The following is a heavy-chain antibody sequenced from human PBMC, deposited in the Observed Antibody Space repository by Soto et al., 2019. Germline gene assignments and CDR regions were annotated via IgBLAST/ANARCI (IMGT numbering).Heavy chain of an antibody. V-gene: IGHV3-72*01. Sequence: EVQLVESGGGLVQPGGSLRLSCAASGFTFSDHYMDWVRQAPGKGLEWVGRTRNKANSYTTEYAASVKGRFTISRDDSKNSLYLQMNSLKTEDTAVYYCARGQKRAFDIWGQGTMVTVSS. CDR2: TRNKANSYTT. CDR1: GFTFSDHY. CDR3: ARGQKRAFDI. J-gene: IGHJ3*02.